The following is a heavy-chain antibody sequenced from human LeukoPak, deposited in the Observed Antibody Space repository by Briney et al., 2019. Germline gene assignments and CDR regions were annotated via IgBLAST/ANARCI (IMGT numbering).Heavy chain of an antibody. D-gene: IGHD3-22*01. J-gene: IGHJ4*02. CDR1: SVSISSYY. Sequence: SETLSLTCTVSSVSISSYYWSWIRQSPGKGLEWIGYFYHGGGIYYNPSFGSRLTISADTSKKQVSLTLRSVTPADSGVYYCARLGGYHGYVNFWGQGTLVTVSS. CDR2: FYHGGGI. V-gene: IGHV4-59*01. CDR3: ARLGGYHGYVNF.